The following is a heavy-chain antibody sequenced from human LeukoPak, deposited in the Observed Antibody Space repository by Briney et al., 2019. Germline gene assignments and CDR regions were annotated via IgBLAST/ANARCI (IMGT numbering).Heavy chain of an antibody. J-gene: IGHJ5*02. CDR1: GGSFSGNY. D-gene: IGHD3-22*01. CDR3: ARGVYYDSSGPRGWFDP. Sequence: KPSETLSLTCAVYGGSFSGNYWSWIRQPPGKGLERIGEINHSGSTNYNPSLKSRVTISVDTSKNQFSLKLSSVTAADTAVYYCARGVYYDSSGPRGWFDPWGQGTLVTVSS. CDR2: INHSGST. V-gene: IGHV4-34*01.